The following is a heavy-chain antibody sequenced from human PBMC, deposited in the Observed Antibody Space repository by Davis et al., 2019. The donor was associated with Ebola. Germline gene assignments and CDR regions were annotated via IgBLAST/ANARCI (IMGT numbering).Heavy chain of an antibody. CDR3: ARDIYGDQPTDY. V-gene: IGHV1-3*01. CDR2: INAGNGDT. D-gene: IGHD4-17*01. J-gene: IGHJ4*02. Sequence: ASVKVSCKASGYIFTTYAIHWVRQAPGQRLEWMGWINAGNGDTKSSQKFQGRVTITRDTSASTAYMELTSLRSEDTAVHYCARDIYGDQPTDYLGQGTLVTVSS. CDR1: GYIFTTYA.